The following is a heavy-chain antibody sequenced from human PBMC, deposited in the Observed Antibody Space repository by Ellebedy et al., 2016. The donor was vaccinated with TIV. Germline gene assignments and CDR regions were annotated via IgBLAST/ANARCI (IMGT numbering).Heavy chain of an antibody. CDR2: IYPGDSDT. CDR1: GYSFTSYW. Sequence: GESLKISCKGSGYSFTSYWIGWVRQMPGKGLEWMGIIYPGDSDTRYSPSFQGQVTISADKSISTAYLQWSSLKASDTAMYYWARSGYCGSSTCPTDYWGQGTLVTVSS. D-gene: IGHD2-2*03. CDR3: ARSGYCGSSTCPTDY. J-gene: IGHJ4*02. V-gene: IGHV5-51*01.